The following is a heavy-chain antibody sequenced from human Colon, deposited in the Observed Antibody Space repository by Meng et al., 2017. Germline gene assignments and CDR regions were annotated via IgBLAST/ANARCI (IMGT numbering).Heavy chain of an antibody. V-gene: IGHV6-1*01. CDR3: ARGFFSKGFDS. CDR1: GDSVPTNSAA. CDR2: TYYTSKWSS. D-gene: IGHD2/OR15-2a*01. J-gene: IGHJ4*02. Sequence: SQTLSLTCAISGDSVPTNSAAWNWLRQSPSRGLEWLGRTYYTSKWSSDYAVSVKSRMAIHPDTSKNQFSLQVDSVTPEDTAVYYCARGFFSKGFDSWGQGALVTVSS.